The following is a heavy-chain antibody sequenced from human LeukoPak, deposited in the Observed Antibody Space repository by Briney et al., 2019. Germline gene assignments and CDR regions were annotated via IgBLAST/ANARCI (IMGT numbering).Heavy chain of an antibody. V-gene: IGHV3-66*04. Sequence: PGGSLRLSCAASGGTFRRYYMRWVRQAPGKGVEGGSVLFSGVDPYYAYSVKDRFSISTDSSWQTLFLQMHSLRADDTAVYYCARQGFASGFDSWGHGTKVTVSS. J-gene: IGHJ4*01. CDR3: ARQGFASGFDS. CDR2: LFSGVDP. CDR1: GGTFRRYY. D-gene: IGHD2-21*01.